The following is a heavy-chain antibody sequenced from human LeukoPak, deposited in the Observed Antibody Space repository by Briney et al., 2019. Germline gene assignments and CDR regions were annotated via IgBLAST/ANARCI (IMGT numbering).Heavy chain of an antibody. V-gene: IGHV3-66*01. Sequence: GGSLRLSCAASGFTFRTYWMSWVRQAPGKGLEWVSVIYSGGSTYYADSVKGRFTISRDNSKNTLYLQMNSLRAEDTAVYYCARTYYYDSSGYPRDAFDIWGQGTMVTVSS. J-gene: IGHJ3*02. CDR3: ARTYYYDSSGYPRDAFDI. D-gene: IGHD3-22*01. CDR2: IYSGGST. CDR1: GFTFRTYW.